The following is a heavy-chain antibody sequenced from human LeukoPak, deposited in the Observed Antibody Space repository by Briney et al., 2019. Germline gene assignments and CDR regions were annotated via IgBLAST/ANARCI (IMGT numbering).Heavy chain of an antibody. V-gene: IGHV1-69*05. J-gene: IGHJ4*02. Sequence: SVKVSCKASGGTFSSYAISWVRQAPGHGLEWMGGIIPIFGTANYAQKFQGRVTITTDESTSTAYMELSSLRSEDTAVYYCARAAIGYGGNSGADYWGQGTLVTVSS. CDR1: GGTFSSYA. D-gene: IGHD4-23*01. CDR3: ARAAIGYGGNSGADY. CDR2: IIPIFGTA.